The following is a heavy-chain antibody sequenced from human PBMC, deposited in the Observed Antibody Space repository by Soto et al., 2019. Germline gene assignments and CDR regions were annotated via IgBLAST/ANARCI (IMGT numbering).Heavy chain of an antibody. Sequence: ASVKVSCKASGGTFSSYAISWVRQAPGQGLEWMGGIIPIFGTANYAQKFQGRVTITADKSTSTAYMELSSLRSEDTAVYYCAINCGGDCYSTGDYYYGMDVWGQGTTVIVSS. CDR2: IIPIFGTA. CDR1: GGTFSSYA. J-gene: IGHJ6*01. V-gene: IGHV1-69*06. D-gene: IGHD2-21*02. CDR3: AINCGGDCYSTGDYYYGMDV.